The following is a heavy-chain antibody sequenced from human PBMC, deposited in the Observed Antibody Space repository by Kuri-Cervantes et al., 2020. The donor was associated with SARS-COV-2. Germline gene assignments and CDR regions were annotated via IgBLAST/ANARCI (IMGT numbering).Heavy chain of an antibody. J-gene: IGHJ3*02. CDR2: ISSSGSTI. CDR1: GFTFSRYE. D-gene: IGHD1-26*01. CDR3: ARAPRMGATGDAFDI. Sequence: GGSLRLSCAASGFTFSRYEMNWVRQAPGKGLEWVSYISSSGSTIYYADSVKGRFTISRDNAKNSLYLQMNSLRAEDTAVYYCARAPRMGATGDAFDIWGQGTMVTVSS. V-gene: IGHV3-48*03.